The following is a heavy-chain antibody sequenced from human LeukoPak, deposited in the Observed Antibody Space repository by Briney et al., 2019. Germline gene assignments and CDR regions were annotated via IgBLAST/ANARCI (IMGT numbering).Heavy chain of an antibody. D-gene: IGHD2-15*01. Sequence: QSGGSLRLSCAASGFTFSSYAMSWVRQAPGKGLEWVAIISYDGSNKSYADSVQGRFTISRDNSKNTLYLQMNSLRAEDTAVYYCAKSHHYCSGGSCPLDYWGQGTLVTVSS. J-gene: IGHJ4*02. CDR2: ISYDGSNK. V-gene: IGHV3-30*18. CDR1: GFTFSSYA. CDR3: AKSHHYCSGGSCPLDY.